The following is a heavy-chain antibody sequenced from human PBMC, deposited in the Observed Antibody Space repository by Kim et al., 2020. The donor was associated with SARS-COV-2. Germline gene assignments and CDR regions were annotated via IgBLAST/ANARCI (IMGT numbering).Heavy chain of an antibody. Sequence: GGSLRLSCAASGFTFSSYDMHWVRQATGKGLEWVSAIGTAGDTYYPGSVKGRFTISRENAKNSLYLQMNSLRAGDTAVYYCARGIWGANYDILTGQGGVYNWFDPWGQGTLVTVSS. CDR2: IGTAGDT. J-gene: IGHJ5*02. D-gene: IGHD3-9*01. V-gene: IGHV3-13*04. CDR1: GFTFSSYD. CDR3: ARGIWGANYDILTGQGGVYNWFDP.